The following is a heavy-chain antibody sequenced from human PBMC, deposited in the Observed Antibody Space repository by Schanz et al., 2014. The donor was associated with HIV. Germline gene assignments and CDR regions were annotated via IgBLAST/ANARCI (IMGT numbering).Heavy chain of an antibody. J-gene: IGHJ4*02. Sequence: VQLVESGGGVVQPGRSLRLSCAASGFTFRSYGMHWVRQAPGKGLEWISSISSNTNYINYADSVKGRFTISRDNAKNSLYLQMNSLRFADTAVYYCVRGDTGFEYWGQGTLVTVS. V-gene: IGHV3-21*01. CDR2: ISSNTNYI. CDR3: VRGDTGFEY. D-gene: IGHD5-18*01. CDR1: GFTFRSYG.